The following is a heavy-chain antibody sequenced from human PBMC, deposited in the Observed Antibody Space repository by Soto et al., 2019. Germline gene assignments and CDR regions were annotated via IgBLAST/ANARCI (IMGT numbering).Heavy chain of an antibody. CDR3: ARDYYYGSGNYYRDDYYHYGMDV. CDR1: GSTFTSYY. V-gene: IGHV3-53*01. J-gene: IGHJ6*02. Sequence: PXESLRLSCAASGSTFTSYYMSWVRQAPGKGLEWVSLIYTGGNTNYADSVKGRFTISRDNSKNTLYLQMNSLRAEDTAVYYCARDYYYGSGNYYRDDYYHYGMDVWGQGTTVTVSS. CDR2: IYTGGNT. D-gene: IGHD3-10*01.